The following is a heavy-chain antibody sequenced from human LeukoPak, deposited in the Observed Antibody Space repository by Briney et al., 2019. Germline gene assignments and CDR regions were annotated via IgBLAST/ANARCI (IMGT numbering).Heavy chain of an antibody. J-gene: IGHJ6*03. CDR3: ARNMVQGVINWVKAPPYYYYYMDV. CDR2: VFDGKTT. CDR1: GESLNYYY. V-gene: IGHV4-34*12. D-gene: IGHD3-10*01. Sequence: ASDTLSLTCAVYGESLNYYYWSWIRQSPEKGLEWIGEVFDGKTTNYNPSLKSRVTISAVTSSNQFSLNLKSVTAADTAVYYCARNMVQGVINWVKAPPYYYYYMDVWGKGTTVTVSS.